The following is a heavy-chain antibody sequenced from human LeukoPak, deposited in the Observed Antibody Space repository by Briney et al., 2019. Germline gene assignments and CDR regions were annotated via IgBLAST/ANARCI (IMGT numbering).Heavy chain of an antibody. J-gene: IGHJ4*02. Sequence: PGGSLRLSCAVSGFTFSSYSMNWVRQAPGKGLEWISYISSSTSTIYYADSVKGRFTISRDNARSSLYRQMNSLRDDDTAVYYCARVHGSGSLGYWGQGTLVTVSS. CDR1: GFTFSSYS. CDR2: ISSSTSTI. CDR3: ARVHGSGSLGY. V-gene: IGHV3-48*02. D-gene: IGHD3-10*01.